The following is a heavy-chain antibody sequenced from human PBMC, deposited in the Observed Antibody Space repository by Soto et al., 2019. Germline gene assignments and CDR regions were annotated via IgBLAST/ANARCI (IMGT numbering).Heavy chain of an antibody. D-gene: IGHD1-1*01. J-gene: IGHJ6*02. CDR3: AKVRGTIGYYYYGMDV. CDR1: GLTFSSYA. Sequence: EVQLLESGGGLVQPGGSLRLSCAGSGLTFSSYAMRWVRQAPGKGLEWASGISASGDDTYYADSVRGRFTVSRDNSKDTLFLQMNSLRAEDTAIYYCAKVRGTIGYYYYGMDVWGQGTTVTVSS. V-gene: IGHV3-23*01. CDR2: ISASGDDT.